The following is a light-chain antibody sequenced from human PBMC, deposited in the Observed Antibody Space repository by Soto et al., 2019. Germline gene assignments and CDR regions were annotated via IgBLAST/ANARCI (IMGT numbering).Light chain of an antibody. CDR3: SSYAGSSNV. Sequence: QSVLTQPASVSGSPGQSITISCTGTYSDVGSWNLVSWYQQYPGKAPKLVIYEVNKRPSGVPDRFSGSKSGNTASLTVSGLQAEDEADYYCSSYAGSSNVFGTGTKLTVL. J-gene: IGLJ1*01. CDR2: EVN. V-gene: IGLV2-14*02. CDR1: YSDVGSWNL.